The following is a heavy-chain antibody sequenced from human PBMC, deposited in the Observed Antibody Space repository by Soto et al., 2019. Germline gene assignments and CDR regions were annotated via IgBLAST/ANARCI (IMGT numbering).Heavy chain of an antibody. CDR1: SGSISSSNW. CDR2: IYHSGST. CDR3: AILLIAAAGTDYLDV. Sequence: QVQLQESGPGLVKPSGTLSLTCAVSSGSISSSNWWCWVRQPPGKGLEWIGEIYHSGSTNYNPSLKSRVPISVDKSKTQVSLKLSSVTAADTAVYYCAILLIAAAGTDYLDVWGKGTTVTVSS. D-gene: IGHD6-13*01. J-gene: IGHJ6*03. V-gene: IGHV4-4*02.